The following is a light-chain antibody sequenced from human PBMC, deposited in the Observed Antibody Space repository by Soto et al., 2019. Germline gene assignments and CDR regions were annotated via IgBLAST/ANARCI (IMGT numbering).Light chain of an antibody. CDR1: QSVRSY. CDR2: DAS. J-gene: IGKJ5*01. Sequence: EIVLTQSPVTLSLSPGEVATRSCRASQSVRSYLAWFQQKLGQPPRLLIYDASKRAAGIPARFSGSGSGTDFTLTISSLGPDDFAVDYCQQRSDWPIPFGQGTRLEI. V-gene: IGKV3-11*01. CDR3: QQRSDWPIP.